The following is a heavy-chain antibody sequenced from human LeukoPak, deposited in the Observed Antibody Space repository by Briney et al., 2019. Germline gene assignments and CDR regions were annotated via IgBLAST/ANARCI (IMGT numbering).Heavy chain of an antibody. CDR2: ISGSATGSVTT. CDR1: GFTFSTYA. J-gene: IGHJ4*02. CDR3: AKDSEPPLFYTSMVRGVIRDWLSDFDY. D-gene: IGHD3-10*01. V-gene: IGHV3-23*01. Sequence: GGSLRLSCAASGFTFSTYAMNWVRQAPGKGLEWVSAISGSATGSVTTYYTDSVKGRFTISRDNSKNTLYLQMNSLRAEDTAVYYCAKDSEPPLFYTSMVRGVIRDWLSDFDYWGQGTLVTVSS.